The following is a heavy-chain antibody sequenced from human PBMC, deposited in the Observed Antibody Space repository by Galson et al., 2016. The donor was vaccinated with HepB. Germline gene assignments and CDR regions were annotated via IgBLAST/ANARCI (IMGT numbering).Heavy chain of an antibody. J-gene: IGHJ4*02. V-gene: IGHV5-10-1*01. CDR2: IDCTDSYT. CDR1: GYSFNSYW. D-gene: IGHD3-3*01. CDR3: ARGSYYGDYLDY. Sequence: QSGAEVKKPGESLRISCKGSGYSFNSYWIIWVRQVPGKGLEWMGSIDCTDSYTNYSPSFQGHVTISTDKSITTAYLQWSSLRASDTALYYCARGSYYGDYLDYWGQGTLVTVSS.